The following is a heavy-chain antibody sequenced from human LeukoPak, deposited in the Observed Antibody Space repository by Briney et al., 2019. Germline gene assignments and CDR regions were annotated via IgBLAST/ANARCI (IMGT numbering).Heavy chain of an antibody. D-gene: IGHD2-15*01. V-gene: IGHV4-34*01. J-gene: IGHJ4*02. CDR2: INHSGST. CDR1: GGSFSGYY. Sequence: PSETLSLTCAVYGGSFSGYYWSWIRQPPGKGLEWIGEINHSGSTNYNPSLKSRVTISVDTSKSQFSLKLSSVTAADTAVYYCARGVVVVAATHFDYWGQGTLVTVSS. CDR3: ARGVVVVAATHFDY.